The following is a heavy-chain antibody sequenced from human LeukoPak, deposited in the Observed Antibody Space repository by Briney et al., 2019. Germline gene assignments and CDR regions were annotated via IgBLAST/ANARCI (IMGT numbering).Heavy chain of an antibody. J-gene: IGHJ4*02. CDR3: ARHEVTFSSGPLDC. V-gene: IGHV4-59*08. Sequence: PETLSLTCTVSGGSISSHYWSWIRQPPGKGLEWIGYIYYSGNTNYNPSLKSRVTMSIDTPKNQFPLQLSSVTAADTAVYYCARHEVTFSSGPLDCWGQGTLVTVSS. CDR1: GGSISSHY. D-gene: IGHD5-18*01. CDR2: IYYSGNT.